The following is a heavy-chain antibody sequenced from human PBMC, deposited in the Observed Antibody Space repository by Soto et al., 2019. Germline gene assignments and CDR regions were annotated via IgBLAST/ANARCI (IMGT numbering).Heavy chain of an antibody. D-gene: IGHD6-6*01. J-gene: IGHJ4*02. V-gene: IGHV2-5*02. CDR3: AHSKYSRSSFDY. Sequence: SGPTLVNPTHPLTLTCTFSGLSLSTSDVGVGWIRQPTGKALEWLAIIYWDDDKRYSPSLKSRLTITKDTSKNQVVLTVTNMDPVDTATYYCAHSKYSRSSFDYWGQGTLVTVSS. CDR2: IYWDDDK. CDR1: GLSLSTSDVG.